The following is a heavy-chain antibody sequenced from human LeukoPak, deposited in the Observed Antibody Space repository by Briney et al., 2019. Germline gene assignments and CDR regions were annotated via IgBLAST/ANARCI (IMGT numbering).Heavy chain of an antibody. CDR2: FYSGGSA. Sequence: SETLSLTCIVPGGSISSSSYYWAWIRQSPGKGLEWIGTFYSGGSAYYNPSLTSRVSKSKDTSDNQFSLRLYSVTAADTAVYYCARKQTGTMYDVWGQGTQVTVSS. V-gene: IGHV4-39*07. CDR1: GGSISSSSYY. D-gene: IGHD1-7*01. CDR3: ARKQTGTMYDV. J-gene: IGHJ4*02.